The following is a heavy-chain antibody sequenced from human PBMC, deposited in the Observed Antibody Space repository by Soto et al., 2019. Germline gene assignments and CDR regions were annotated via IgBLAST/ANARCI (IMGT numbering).Heavy chain of an antibody. CDR2: ISSTTNYI. V-gene: IGHV3-21*01. CDR3: ARESEDLTSNFDY. Sequence: GGSLRLSCAASGFTFTRYSMNWVRQAPGKGLEWVSAISSTTNYIYYADSMKGRFTVSRDNAKNSVYLEMNSLSAEDTAVYYCARESEDLTSNFDYWGQGTLVTVSS. J-gene: IGHJ4*02. CDR1: GFTFTRYS.